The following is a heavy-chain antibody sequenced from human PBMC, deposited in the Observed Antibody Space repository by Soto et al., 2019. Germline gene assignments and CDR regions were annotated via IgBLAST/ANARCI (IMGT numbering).Heavy chain of an antibody. D-gene: IGHD3-10*01. CDR3: ARVLYYGSGSYSPYGMDV. CDR2: VSPPFRTS. J-gene: IGHJ6*02. V-gene: IGHV1-69*01. Sequence: QVQLVQSGAEVKKPGSSVKVSCKTSGVSFNNNGIGWVRQAPGHGLEWMGGVSPPFRTSNYARKLQGRISITADASTGTVNMELSSLTSGDTAQYYCARVLYYGSGSYSPYGMDVWGQGTTVTVSS. CDR1: GVSFNNNG.